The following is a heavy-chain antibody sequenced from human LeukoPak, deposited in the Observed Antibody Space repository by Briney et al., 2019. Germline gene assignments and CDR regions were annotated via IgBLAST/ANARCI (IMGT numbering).Heavy chain of an antibody. Sequence: TSETLSLTCTVSGGSISSGSYYWSWIRQPAGKGLEWIGYIYYSGSTNYNPSLKSRVTISVDTSKNQFSLKLSSVTAADTAVYYCAREGKYSSGWRAFDIWGQGTMVTVSS. V-gene: IGHV4-61*10. CDR2: IYYSGST. D-gene: IGHD6-19*01. CDR3: AREGKYSSGWRAFDI. CDR1: GGSISSGSYY. J-gene: IGHJ3*02.